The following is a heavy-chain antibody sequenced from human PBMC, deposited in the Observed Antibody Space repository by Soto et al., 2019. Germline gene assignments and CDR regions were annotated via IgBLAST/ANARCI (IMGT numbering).Heavy chain of an antibody. Sequence: QVQLVQSGAEVKKPGSSVKVSCKASGGTFSSYAISWVRQAPGQGLEWMGGIIPIFGTANYAQKFQGRVTITADESTSTAYMELSSLRSEDTAVHYCARDRSPSKFSGLLGYWGQGTLVTVSS. J-gene: IGHJ4*02. CDR1: GGTFSSYA. D-gene: IGHD3-16*01. CDR3: ARDRSPSKFSGLLGY. CDR2: IIPIFGTA. V-gene: IGHV1-69*01.